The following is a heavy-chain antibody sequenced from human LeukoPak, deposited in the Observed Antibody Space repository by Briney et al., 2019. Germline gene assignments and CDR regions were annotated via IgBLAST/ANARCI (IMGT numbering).Heavy chain of an antibody. CDR2: ISYSGST. CDR1: GGSISSSSYY. CDR3: ARGIAVAANWFDL. J-gene: IGHJ5*02. Sequence: SETLSLTCAVSGGSISSSSYYWGWIRQPPGKGLEWIGSISYSGSTYYNPSLKSRVTISVDTSKNQYSLKLSSVTAADTAVYYCARGIAVAANWFDLWGQGTLVTVSS. D-gene: IGHD6-19*01. V-gene: IGHV4-39*01.